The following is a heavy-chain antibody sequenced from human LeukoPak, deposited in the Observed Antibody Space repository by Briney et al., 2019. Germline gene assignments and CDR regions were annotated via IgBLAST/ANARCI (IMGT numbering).Heavy chain of an antibody. CDR2: IYYSGST. D-gene: IGHD2-15*01. Sequence: KPSETLSLTCTVSGGSISSYYWSWIRQPPGKGLEWIGYIYYSGSTNYNPSLKSRVTISVDTSKNQFPLKLSSVTAADTAVYYCARRPGWSSAWYFDLWGRGTLVTVSS. CDR1: GGSISSYY. V-gene: IGHV4-59*08. J-gene: IGHJ2*01. CDR3: ARRPGWSSAWYFDL.